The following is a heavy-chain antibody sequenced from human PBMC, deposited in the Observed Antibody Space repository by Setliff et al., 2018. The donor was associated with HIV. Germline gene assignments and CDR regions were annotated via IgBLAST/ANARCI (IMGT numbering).Heavy chain of an antibody. Sequence: SLTCAVYGGAFNDYYWNWIRQPPGEGLQWIGEINHSGNINYNPSLRSRVTMSVDTSKKQFSLNVTSVTAADTAVYYCARGTYYNGGHLPLDSWGQGALVTVSS. J-gene: IGHJ4*02. CDR2: INHSGNI. V-gene: IGHV4-34*01. CDR3: ARGTYYNGGHLPLDS. D-gene: IGHD2-8*01. CDR1: GGAFNDYY.